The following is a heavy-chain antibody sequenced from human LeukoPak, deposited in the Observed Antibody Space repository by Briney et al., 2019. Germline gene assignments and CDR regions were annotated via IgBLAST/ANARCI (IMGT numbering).Heavy chain of an antibody. CDR3: ARGSRGGVAITDY. D-gene: IGHD3-16*01. CDR2: ISSSSSYI. V-gene: IGHV3-21*01. J-gene: IGHJ4*02. Sequence: GGSLRLSCAASGFTFSSYRMNWVRQAPGKGVELVSSISSSSSYIYDADTVKGRFPISRDNAKTSLYLQMNSLRAEDTTVYYCARGSRGGVAITDYWGQGTLVTVSS. CDR1: GFTFSSYR.